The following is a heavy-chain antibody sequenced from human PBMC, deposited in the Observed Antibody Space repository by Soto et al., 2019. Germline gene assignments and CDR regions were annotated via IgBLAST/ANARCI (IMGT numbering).Heavy chain of an antibody. V-gene: IGHV4-59*08. D-gene: IGHD3-9*01. Sequence: SETLSLTCTVSGGSISSYYWSWIRQPPGKGLEWIGYIYYSVSTNYNPSLKSRVTISVDTSKNQFSLKLRSVTAADTAVYYCARHPMVRDFDWLLYYDSWGQGTLVTVSS. CDR3: ARHPMVRDFDWLLYYDS. J-gene: IGHJ4*02. CDR1: GGSISSYY. CDR2: IYYSVST.